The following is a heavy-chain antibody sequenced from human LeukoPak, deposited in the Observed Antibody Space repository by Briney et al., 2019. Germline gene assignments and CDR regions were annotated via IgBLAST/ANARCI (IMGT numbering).Heavy chain of an antibody. D-gene: IGHD3-10*01. V-gene: IGHV3-74*03. Sequence: GGSLRLSCAASGFTFSNYWVHWVRQGPGQGLVWVSRINRDGSTAKYADSVKGRFTVSRDNAKNTLNLQMNSLRAEDTAVYYCARDKKGGESSEIDYWGQGTLVTVSS. CDR3: ARDKKGGESSEIDY. CDR2: INRDGSTA. J-gene: IGHJ4*02. CDR1: GFTFSNYW.